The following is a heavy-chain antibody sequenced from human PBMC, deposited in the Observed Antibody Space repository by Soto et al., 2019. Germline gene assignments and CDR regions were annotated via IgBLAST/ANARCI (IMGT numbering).Heavy chain of an antibody. CDR2: INPSGGST. D-gene: IGHD2-21*02. CDR1: GYTFTSYY. V-gene: IGHV1-46*01. Sequence: ASVKVSCKASGYTFTSYYMHWVRQAPGQGLEWMGIINPSGGSTSYAQKFQGRVTMTRDTSTSTVYMELSSLRSEDTAVYYCARLLAYCGGDCPRGALDIWGQGTMVTVSS. CDR3: ARLLAYCGGDCPRGALDI. J-gene: IGHJ3*02.